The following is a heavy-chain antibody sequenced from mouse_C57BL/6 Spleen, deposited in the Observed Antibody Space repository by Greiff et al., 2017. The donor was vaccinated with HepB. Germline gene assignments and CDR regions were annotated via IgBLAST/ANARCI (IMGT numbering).Heavy chain of an antibody. V-gene: IGHV1-82*01. CDR3: ARGTSYYAMDY. CDR2: IYPGDGDT. Sequence: QVQLQQSGPELVKPGASVKISCKASGYAFSSSWMNWVKQRPGKGLEWIGRIYPGDGDTNYNGKFKGKATLTAAKSSSTAYMQLSSLTSEDSSVYFCARGTSYYAMDYWGQGTSVAVSS. D-gene: IGHD3-1*01. J-gene: IGHJ4*01. CDR1: GYAFSSSW.